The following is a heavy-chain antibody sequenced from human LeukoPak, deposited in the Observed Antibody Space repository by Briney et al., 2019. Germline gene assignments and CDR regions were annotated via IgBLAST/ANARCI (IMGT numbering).Heavy chain of an antibody. CDR3: ARDVFGYYYYYGMDV. V-gene: IGHV3-48*01. D-gene: IGHD2-21*01. Sequence: PGGSLRLSCAASGFTFSSYSMNWVRQAPGKGLEWVSYISSSSSTIYYADSVKGRFTISRDNAKNSLYLQMNSLRAEDTAVYYCARDVFGYYYYYGMDVWGQGTTVTVSS. J-gene: IGHJ6*02. CDR1: GFTFSSYS. CDR2: ISSSSSTI.